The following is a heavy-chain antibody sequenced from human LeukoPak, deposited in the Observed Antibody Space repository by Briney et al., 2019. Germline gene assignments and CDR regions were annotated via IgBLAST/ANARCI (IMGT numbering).Heavy chain of an antibody. V-gene: IGHV4-61*02. Sequence: PSQTLSLTCTVSGGSISSGSYYWSWIRQPAGKGLEWIGRIYTSGSTNYNPSLKSRVTISVDTSKNQFSLKLSSVTAADTAVYYCARGGWWSTSTDYWGQGTLVTVSS. CDR2: IYTSGST. J-gene: IGHJ4*02. D-gene: IGHD2-15*01. CDR1: GGSISSGSYY. CDR3: ARGGWWSTSTDY.